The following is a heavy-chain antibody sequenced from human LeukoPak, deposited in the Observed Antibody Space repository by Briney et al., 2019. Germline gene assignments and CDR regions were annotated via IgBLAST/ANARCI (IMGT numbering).Heavy chain of an antibody. CDR3: ARETYYYDSSGYRNGAAFDI. D-gene: IGHD3-22*01. J-gene: IGHJ3*02. Sequence: GGSLRLSCAASGFTLSSNWMHWVRQAPGKGLVWVSRINGDGSSTSYADSVKGRFTISRDNAKNTLYLQMNSLRAEDTAVYYCARETYYYDSSGYRNGAAFDIWGQGTMVTVSS. CDR1: GFTLSSNW. V-gene: IGHV3-74*01. CDR2: INGDGSST.